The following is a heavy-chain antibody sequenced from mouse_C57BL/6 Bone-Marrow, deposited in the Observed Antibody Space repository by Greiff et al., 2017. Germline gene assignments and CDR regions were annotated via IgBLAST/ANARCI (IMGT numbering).Heavy chain of an antibody. Sequence: VQLQQPGPELVKPGASVKISCKASGYTFTDYYMNWVKQSPGKSLEWIGDINPNNGGTSYNQKFKGKATLTVDKSSSTAYMERRSLTSEDSAVYYCAREDYYGSLPYCFDYGGQGTTLTVSA. D-gene: IGHD2-1*01. J-gene: IGHJ2*01. V-gene: IGHV1-26*01. CDR1: GYTFTDYY. CDR3: AREDYYGSLPYCFDY. CDR2: INPNNGGT.